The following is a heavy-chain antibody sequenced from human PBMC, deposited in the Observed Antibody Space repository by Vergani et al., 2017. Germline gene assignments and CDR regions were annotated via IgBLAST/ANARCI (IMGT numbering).Heavy chain of an antibody. Sequence: VESGGHWVQPGESLRLSCVTSGFTFASYWLTWVRHSPGQGLEWVAYIKQDGSETYYADSVKGRFTVSRDSVKKSLYLQMNSLRVEDTAVYYCARGGWVRGSFYYGMDVWGQGTTVTVSS. V-gene: IGHV3-7*01. D-gene: IGHD3-10*01. J-gene: IGHJ6*02. CDR2: IKQDGSET. CDR1: GFTFASYW. CDR3: ARGGWVRGSFYYGMDV.